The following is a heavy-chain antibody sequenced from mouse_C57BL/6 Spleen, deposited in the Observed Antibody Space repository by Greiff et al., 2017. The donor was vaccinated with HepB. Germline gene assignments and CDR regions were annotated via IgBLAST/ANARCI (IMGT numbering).Heavy chain of an antibody. Sequence: VQLQQSGPELVKPGASVKISCKASGYSFTGYYMNWVKQSPEKSLEWIGEINPSTGGTTYNQKFQAKATLTVDKSSSTAYMQLKSLTSEDSAVYYCARSYSPWFAYWGQGTLVTVAA. J-gene: IGHJ3*01. CDR2: INPSTGGT. CDR3: ARSYSPWFAY. D-gene: IGHD2-12*01. CDR1: GYSFTGYY. V-gene: IGHV1-42*01.